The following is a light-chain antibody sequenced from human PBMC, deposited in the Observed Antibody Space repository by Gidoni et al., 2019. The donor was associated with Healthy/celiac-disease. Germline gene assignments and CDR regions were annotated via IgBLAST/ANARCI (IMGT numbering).Light chain of an antibody. CDR1: QDISDY. Sequence: DIQMTQSPSSLSASVGDRLTITCQASQDISDYLNWYQQKPGKAHNLLIYDASKLETGVPSRFSGSGSGTDFTFNISSLQPEEIATYYCQQYDNPRYTFGQGTKLEIK. V-gene: IGKV1-33*01. CDR3: QQYDNPRYT. J-gene: IGKJ2*01. CDR2: DAS.